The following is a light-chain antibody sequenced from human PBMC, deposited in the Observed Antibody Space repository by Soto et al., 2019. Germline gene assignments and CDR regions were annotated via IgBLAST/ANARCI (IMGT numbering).Light chain of an antibody. Sequence: EIVMTQSAATLSVSPGERATLSCRASHSVSSRLAWYQQKPGQAPRLLIYGASTRATGLPARFSGSGSGTEFTLTISSLQSADFAVYYCQHYTNWPLTFGGGTKVEIK. CDR1: HSVSSR. CDR3: QHYTNWPLT. J-gene: IGKJ4*01. V-gene: IGKV3-15*01. CDR2: GAS.